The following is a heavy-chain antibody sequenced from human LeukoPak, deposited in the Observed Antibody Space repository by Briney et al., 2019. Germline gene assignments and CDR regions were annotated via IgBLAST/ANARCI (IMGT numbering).Heavy chain of an antibody. D-gene: IGHD3-10*01. CDR2: ISGSGGST. V-gene: IGHV3-23*01. J-gene: IGHJ4*02. Sequence: ETLSLTCTVSGGSISSYYWSWVRQAPGKGLEWVSAISGSGGSTYYADSVKGRFTISRDNSKNTLYLQMNSLRAEDTAVYYCAKARILQFYGSGSYCFDYWGQGTLVTVSS. CDR1: GGSISSYY. CDR3: AKARILQFYGSGSYCFDY.